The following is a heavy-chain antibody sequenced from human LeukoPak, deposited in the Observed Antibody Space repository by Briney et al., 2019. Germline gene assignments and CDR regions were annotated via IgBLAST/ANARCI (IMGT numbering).Heavy chain of an antibody. CDR3: ARAYYDSSGYSAPRY. V-gene: IGHV1-2*02. J-gene: IGHJ4*02. D-gene: IGHD3-22*01. Sequence: ASVKVSCTASGYTFTGYYMHWVRQAPGQGLEWMGWINPNSGGTNYAQKFQGRVTMTRDTSISTAYMELSRLRSDDTAVYYCARAYYDSSGYSAPRYWGQGTLVTVSS. CDR1: GYTFTGYY. CDR2: INPNSGGT.